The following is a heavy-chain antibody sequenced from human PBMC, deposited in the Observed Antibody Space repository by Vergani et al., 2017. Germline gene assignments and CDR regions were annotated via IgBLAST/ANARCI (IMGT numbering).Heavy chain of an antibody. Sequence: QVQLVESGGGVVQPGRYLRLSCAASGFTFSSYAMHWVRQAPGTGLEWVAVISYDGSNKYYADTVKGRFTISRDNSKNTLYLQMNSLGAEDTAVYYCATVGDYWGQGTLVTVSS. CDR2: ISYDGSNK. J-gene: IGHJ4*02. D-gene: IGHD2-15*01. CDR1: GFTFSSYA. CDR3: ATVGDY. V-gene: IGHV3-30-3*01.